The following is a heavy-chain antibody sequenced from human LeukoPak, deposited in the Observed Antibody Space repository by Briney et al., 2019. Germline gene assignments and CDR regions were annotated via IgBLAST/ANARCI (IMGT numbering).Heavy chain of an antibody. CDR1: GYTFTSYG. CDR2: ISAYNGNT. D-gene: IGHD6-6*01. Sequence: GASVKVSCKASGYTFTSYGISWVRQAPGQGLEWMGWISAYNGNTNYAQKLQGRVTMTTDTSTSTAYMELRSLRSDDTAVYYCARDLRRYSSSSGLDYWGQGTLVTVSS. CDR3: ARDLRRYSSSSGLDY. J-gene: IGHJ4*02. V-gene: IGHV1-18*01.